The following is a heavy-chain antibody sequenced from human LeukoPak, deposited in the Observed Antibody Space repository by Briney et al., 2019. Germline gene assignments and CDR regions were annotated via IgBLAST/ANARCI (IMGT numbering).Heavy chain of an antibody. V-gene: IGHV3-48*04. CDR1: GFTFSTYS. CDR3: ATSRSGYFDH. D-gene: IGHD2-15*01. J-gene: IGHJ4*02. Sequence: PGGSLRLSCAASGFTFSTYSMNWVRQAPGKGLEWVSYISTSSSTIYYADSVKGRFTISRDNAKNSLYLQINSLRAEDTAVYYCATSRSGYFDHWGQGTLVTVSS. CDR2: ISTSSSTI.